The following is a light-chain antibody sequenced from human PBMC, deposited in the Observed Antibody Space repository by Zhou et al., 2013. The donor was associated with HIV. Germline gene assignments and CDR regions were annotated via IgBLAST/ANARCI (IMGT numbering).Light chain of an antibody. J-gene: IGKJ4*01. Sequence: EVVLTQSPTTLSLSPGERATLSCRASQSVSNYLAWYQQKPGQAPRLLIYDAVNRATGIPGRFSGSGSGTDFTLTISRLEPEDFAVYYCQQYGRSPLTFGGGTKVEIK. CDR1: QSVSNY. CDR3: QQYGRSPLT. CDR2: DAV. V-gene: IGKV3-20*01.